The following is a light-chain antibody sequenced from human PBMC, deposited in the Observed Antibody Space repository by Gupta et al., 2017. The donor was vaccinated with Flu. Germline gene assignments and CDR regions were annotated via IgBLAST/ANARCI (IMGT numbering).Light chain of an antibody. CDR2: SAS. CDR1: QGINNY. CDR3: QQDGSLPLA. V-gene: IGKV1-33*01. Sequence: DIQMTQSPSSLSASVGDSVTITCQASQGINNYLNWYQHKPGKAPKLLIYSASYLETGVPSRFSGSGSGTDFSFTISSLQPEDTGTYYCQQDGSLPLAFGGGTKVEIK. J-gene: IGKJ4*01.